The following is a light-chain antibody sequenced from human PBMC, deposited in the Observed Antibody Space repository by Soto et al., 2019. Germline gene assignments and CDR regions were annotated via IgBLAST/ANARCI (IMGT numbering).Light chain of an antibody. V-gene: IGKV3-11*01. CDR2: DAS. CDR3: QQRSNWPPVT. J-gene: IGKJ4*01. Sequence: VLPGARATLSLSPRERATLSCRASQSINRHLAWYRQKPGQAPRLLIYDASNRATGIPARFSGSGSGTDFTLTISSLEPEDFGVYYCQQRSNWPPVTFGGGTKVDI. CDR1: QSINRH.